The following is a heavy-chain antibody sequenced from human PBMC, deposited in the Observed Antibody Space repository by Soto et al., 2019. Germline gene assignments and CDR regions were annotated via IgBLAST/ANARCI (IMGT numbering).Heavy chain of an antibody. Sequence: QVQVVESGGGVVQPGRSLRLSCAASGFSFSSYGMHWVRQAPGKGLEWVAITSWDGNNKYYADSVRGRFTVSRDSSKNTLFLQMNSLRVEDTAMYYCAKGGSSSARYFDRWGQGTLVTVSS. D-gene: IGHD6-6*01. CDR3: AKGGSSSARYFDR. CDR2: TSWDGNNK. V-gene: IGHV3-30*18. CDR1: GFSFSSYG. J-gene: IGHJ5*02.